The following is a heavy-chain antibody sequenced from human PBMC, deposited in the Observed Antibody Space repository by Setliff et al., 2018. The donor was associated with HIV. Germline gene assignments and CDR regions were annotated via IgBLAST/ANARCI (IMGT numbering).Heavy chain of an antibody. CDR3: ARAYFGSGIYY. CDR2: IYNTGST. D-gene: IGHD3-10*01. J-gene: IGHJ4*02. V-gene: IGHV4-4*09. Sequence: SETLSLTCTVSGGSISSYYWSWIRQHPGKGLEWIGYIYNTGSTYHSPSLESRVTISVDTSKNQFSLKLYSVTAADTAVYYCARAYFGSGIYYWGQGTLVTVSS. CDR1: GGSISSYY.